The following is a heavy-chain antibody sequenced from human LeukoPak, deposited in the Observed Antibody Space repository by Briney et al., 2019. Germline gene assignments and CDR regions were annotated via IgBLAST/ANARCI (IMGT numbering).Heavy chain of an antibody. CDR2: IYFSGGT. Sequence: SETLSLTCTVSGDSISSSNCYWGWIRQPPGKGLEWIGSIYFSGGTYYNASLKSRVTISVDTSKNQFSLKLSSVTAADTAVYYCARGYSSSWYFNWFDPWGQGTLVTVSS. D-gene: IGHD6-13*01. CDR3: ARGYSSSWYFNWFDP. V-gene: IGHV4-39*01. CDR1: GDSISSSNCY. J-gene: IGHJ5*02.